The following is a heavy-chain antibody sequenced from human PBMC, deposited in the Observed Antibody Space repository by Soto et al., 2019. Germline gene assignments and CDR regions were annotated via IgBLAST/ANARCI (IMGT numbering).Heavy chain of an antibody. J-gene: IGHJ4*02. Sequence: TGGSLRLSCAASGFTFSSYAMSWVRQAPGKGLEWVSAISGSGGSTYYADSVKGRFTISRDNSKNTLYLQMNSLRAEDTAVYYCAKLIKSFYDYVWGTLSYLDYWGQGTLVTVSS. CDR2: ISGSGGST. CDR3: AKLIKSFYDYVWGTLSYLDY. V-gene: IGHV3-23*01. D-gene: IGHD3-16*01. CDR1: GFTFSSYA.